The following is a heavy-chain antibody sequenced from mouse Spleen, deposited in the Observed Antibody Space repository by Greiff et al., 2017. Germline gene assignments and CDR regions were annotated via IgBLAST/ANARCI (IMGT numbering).Heavy chain of an antibody. D-gene: IGHD2-4*01. CDR1: GFTFSSYA. Sequence: EVKLMESGGGLVKLGGSLKLSCAASGFTFSSYAMSWVRQTPEKRLEWVATISSGGGNTYYPDSVKGRFTISRDNAKNTLYLQMSILKSEDTAMYYCARDDYGPYYAMDYWGQGTSVTVSS. J-gene: IGHJ4*01. CDR3: ARDDYGPYYAMDY. CDR2: ISSGGGNT. V-gene: IGHV5-9*04.